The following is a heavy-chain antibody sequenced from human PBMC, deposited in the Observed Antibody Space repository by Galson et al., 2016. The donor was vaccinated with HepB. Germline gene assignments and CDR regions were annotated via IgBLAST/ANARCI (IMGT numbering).Heavy chain of an antibody. CDR3: ARDNRSAKLPYYYDY. CDR1: GFTFDNHA. J-gene: IGHJ4*01. D-gene: IGHD4-23*01. Sequence: SLRLSCAVSGFTFDNHAMSWVRQAPGKGLEWVSGVSGSGGITYYADSVKGRFTISRDNSKNVLHLHMSSLRAEDTAVYYCARDNRSAKLPYYYDYWGQGTLITVSS. CDR2: VSGSGGIT. V-gene: IGHV3-23*01.